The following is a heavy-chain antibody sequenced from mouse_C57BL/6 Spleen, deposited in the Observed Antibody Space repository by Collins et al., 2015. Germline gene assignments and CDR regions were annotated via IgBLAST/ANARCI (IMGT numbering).Heavy chain of an antibody. CDR2: INPNNGGT. V-gene: IGHV1-18*01. CDR3: ARSRYYGSSPYYYAMDY. J-gene: IGHJ4*01. Sequence: VQLQQSGPELVKPGASVKIPCKASGYTFTDYNMDWVKQSHGKSLEWIGDINPNNGGTIYNQKFKGKATLTVDKSSSTAYMELRSLTSEDTAVYYCARSRYYGSSPYYYAMDYWGQGTSVTVSS. CDR1: GYTFTDYN. D-gene: IGHD1-1*01.